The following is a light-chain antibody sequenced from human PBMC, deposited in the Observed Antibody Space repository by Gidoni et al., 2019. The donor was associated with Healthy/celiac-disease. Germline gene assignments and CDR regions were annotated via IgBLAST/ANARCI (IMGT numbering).Light chain of an antibody. CDR1: QDIRRS. J-gene: IGKJ2*01. Sequence: DIQLTQSPSFLSASVGDRVTFTCPASQDIRRSLAWYQQQPGKAPKLLIYGASALQSGVPSRFSGRGFGADFSLTISSLQPEDFATYYCQQVNTYPFTFGQGTKLEI. V-gene: IGKV1-9*01. CDR2: GAS. CDR3: QQVNTYPFT.